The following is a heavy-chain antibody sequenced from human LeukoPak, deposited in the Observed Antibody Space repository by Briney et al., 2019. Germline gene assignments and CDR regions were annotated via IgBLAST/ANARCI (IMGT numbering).Heavy chain of an antibody. CDR2: IYTSGST. V-gene: IGHV4-4*09. CDR1: GGSISSYY. D-gene: IGHD2-2*01. J-gene: IGHJ4*02. Sequence: SETLSLTCTVSGGSISSYYWSWIRQPPGKGLEWIGYIYTSGSTNYNPSLKSRVTISVDTSKNQFSLKLSSVTAADTAVYYCARLTEEYPNALRGGIDYWGQGTLVTVSS. CDR3: ARLTEEYPNALRGGIDY.